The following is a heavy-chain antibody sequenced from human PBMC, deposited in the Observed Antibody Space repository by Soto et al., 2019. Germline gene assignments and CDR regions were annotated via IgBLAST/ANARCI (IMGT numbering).Heavy chain of an antibody. V-gene: IGHV1-24*01. CDR3: VLSEGSVYHPRSKNWFAP. Sequence: ASVKVSCTVSGYTLTELSMHWVRQAPGKGLEWMGGFDPEDGETIYAQKFQGRVTMTEDTSTDTAYMELSSLRSEDTAVYYCVLSEGSVYHPRSKNWFAPCGQGTLVIVSS. CDR1: GYTLTELS. CDR2: FDPEDGET. D-gene: IGHD3-22*01. J-gene: IGHJ5*02.